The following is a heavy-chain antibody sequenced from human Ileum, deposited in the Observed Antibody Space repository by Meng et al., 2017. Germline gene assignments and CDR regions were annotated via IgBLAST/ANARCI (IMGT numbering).Heavy chain of an antibody. Sequence: QVKLVQSGAEGKNPGASVNDSCKASGYTFTSSGITWVRQAPGQGLEWMGWISAYNGDRNYAQKLQGRVTMTTDTSTSTAYMELNNLRSDDTAVYYCAKLGYCSSSSCYPEDDWFDPWGQGTLVTVSS. CDR3: AKLGYCSSSSCYPEDDWFDP. V-gene: IGHV1-18*01. CDR1: GYTFTSSG. J-gene: IGHJ5*02. CDR2: ISAYNGDR. D-gene: IGHD2-2*01.